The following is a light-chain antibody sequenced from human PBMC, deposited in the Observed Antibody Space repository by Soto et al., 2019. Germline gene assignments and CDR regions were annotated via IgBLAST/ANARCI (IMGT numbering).Light chain of an antibody. V-gene: IGKV1-5*01. J-gene: IGKJ1*01. CDR1: QTISGW. CDR2: DAS. Sequence: VQMPQSPSTLSASLGDTFTITCRASQTISGWLAWYQQRPGKAPNLLIFDASTLESGVPSRFSGSGSGTTFTLTISSLQSDDFATYYCLQYNGYYRTFGQGTKVDIK. CDR3: LQYNGYYRT.